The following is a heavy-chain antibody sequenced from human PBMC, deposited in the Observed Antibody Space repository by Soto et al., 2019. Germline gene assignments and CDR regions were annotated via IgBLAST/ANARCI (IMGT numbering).Heavy chain of an antibody. V-gene: IGHV1-69*13. CDR2: IIPIFGTA. Sequence: GASVKVSCKASGGTFSSYAISWVRQAPGQGLEWMGGIIPIFGTANYAQKFQGRVTITADESTSTAYMELSSLRSEDTAVYYCVRRVVDGRWMLRYYYYGMDVWGRGTTVTVSS. D-gene: IGHD2-15*01. J-gene: IGHJ6*02. CDR3: VRRVVDGRWMLRYYYYGMDV. CDR1: GGTFSSYA.